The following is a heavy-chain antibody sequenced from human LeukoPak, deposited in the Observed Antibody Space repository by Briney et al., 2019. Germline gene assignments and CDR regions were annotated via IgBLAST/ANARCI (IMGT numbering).Heavy chain of an antibody. CDR2: IYHNGNT. D-gene: IGHD2-15*01. J-gene: IGHJ4*02. V-gene: IGHV4-30-2*01. CDR1: GGSISRGGYS. CDR3: ASTPSSYCSGGSCFLY. Sequence: SETLSLTCAVSGGSISRGGYSWSWIRQPPGKGPEWIGDIYHNGNTYYNPSLKSQVTISVDRSKNQFSLKLSSVTAADTAMYYCASTPSSYCSGGSCFLYWGQGTLVTVSS.